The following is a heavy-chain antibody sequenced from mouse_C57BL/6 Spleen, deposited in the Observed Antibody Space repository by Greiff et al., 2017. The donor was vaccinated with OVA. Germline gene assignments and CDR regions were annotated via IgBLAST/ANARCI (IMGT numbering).Heavy chain of an antibody. Sequence: EVQLVESGPGLVKPSQSLSLTCSVTGYSITSGYYWNWIRQFPGNKLEWMGYISYDGSNNYNPSLKNRISITRDTSKNKFFRNLNSVTTEDTATYYCAREERDYAMDYWGQGTSVTVSS. V-gene: IGHV3-6*01. CDR1: GYSITSGYY. CDR2: ISYDGSN. J-gene: IGHJ4*01. CDR3: AREERDYAMDY.